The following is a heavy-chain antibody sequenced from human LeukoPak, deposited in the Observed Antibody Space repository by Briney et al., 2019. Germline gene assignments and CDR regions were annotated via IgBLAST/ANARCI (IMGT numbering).Heavy chain of an antibody. V-gene: IGHV4-59*08. Sequence: SETLSLTCTVSGGSISTYYWSWIRQPPGRGLEWIGLIYDSGSTIHKPSLKSRLTISVDTSKNQVSLRLTSVTAADTAVYYCARRLFNSGWRDAFDIWGQGTRVTVSS. CDR2: IYDSGST. J-gene: IGHJ3*02. CDR3: ARRLFNSGWRDAFDI. CDR1: GGSISTYY. D-gene: IGHD6-19*01.